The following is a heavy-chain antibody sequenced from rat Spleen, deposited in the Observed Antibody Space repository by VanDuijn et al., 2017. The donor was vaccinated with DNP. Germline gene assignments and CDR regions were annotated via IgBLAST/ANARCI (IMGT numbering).Heavy chain of an antibody. CDR2: ISNTGDNT. Sequence: EVQLVESGGGPVQPGRSLKLSCVASGFIFSNYWMTWIRQAPGKGLEWVASISNTGDNTYYSDSVRGRFTISRDNAKSTLYLQMDSLRSEDTATYYCTTNLYGGYRAAYHFANWGHGVMVTVSS. CDR3: TTNLYGGYRAAYHFAN. J-gene: IGHJ2*01. CDR1: GFIFSNYW. D-gene: IGHD1-11*01. V-gene: IGHV5-31*01.